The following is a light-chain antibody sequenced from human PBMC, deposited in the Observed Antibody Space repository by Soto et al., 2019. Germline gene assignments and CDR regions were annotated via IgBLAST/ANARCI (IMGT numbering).Light chain of an antibody. CDR3: QQYDRSPRT. CDR1: QALQRSF. J-gene: IGKJ1*01. V-gene: IGKV3-20*01. Sequence: IVLTQSPRTLSLSPGERATPSRRASQALQRSFLAWYQHKPGQSPRLLISGVSSRAAGVPDRFNGSGSGTDFTLTISRLEPQDSAVYFCQQYDRSPRTFGQGTKVDIK. CDR2: GVS.